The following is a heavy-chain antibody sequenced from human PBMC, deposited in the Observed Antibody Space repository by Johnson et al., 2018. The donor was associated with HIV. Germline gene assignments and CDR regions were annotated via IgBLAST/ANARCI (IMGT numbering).Heavy chain of an antibody. J-gene: IGHJ3*02. D-gene: IGHD1-26*01. CDR2: ISYDGSNK. CDR3: AKDREPASYDAFDM. CDR1: GFTFSSYA. V-gene: IGHV3-30-3*01. Sequence: QVQLVESGGGVVQPGRSLRLSCAASGFTFSSYAMHWVRQAPGKGLEWVAVISYDGSNKYYADSVKGRFTISRDNSKNTLYLQMNSLRAEDTAVYYCAKDREPASYDAFDMWGQGTMVTVSS.